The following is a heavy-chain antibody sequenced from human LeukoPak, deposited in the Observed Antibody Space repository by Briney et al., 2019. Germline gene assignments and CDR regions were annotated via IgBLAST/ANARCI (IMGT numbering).Heavy chain of an antibody. V-gene: IGHV3-48*01. J-gene: IGHJ4*02. CDR3: ARGLILEWLPSYYFDY. Sequence: PGGSLRLSCVASGFTFSSYSMNWVRQAPGKGLEWVSYISSSSSTIYYADSVKGRFTISRDNAKNSLYLQMNSLRAEDTAVYYCARGLILEWLPSYYFDYWGQGTLVTVSS. CDR1: GFTFSSYS. D-gene: IGHD2-15*01. CDR2: ISSSSSTI.